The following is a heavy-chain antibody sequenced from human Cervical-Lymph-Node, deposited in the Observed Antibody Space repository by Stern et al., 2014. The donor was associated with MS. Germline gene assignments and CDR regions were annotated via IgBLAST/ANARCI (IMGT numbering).Heavy chain of an antibody. CDR2: ISAYNGNT. J-gene: IGHJ5*02. CDR3: ASGSLEGFDP. D-gene: IGHD5-24*01. Sequence: QVQLAQSGPEVKKPGASVKVSCKASGYSFTSYGITWVRQAPGQGLEWMGWISAYNGNTTYAQKLQGRITMTTDTSTSTAYMELWSLASDDTAIYYCASGSLEGFDPWGQGTLVTVSS. CDR1: GYSFTSYG. V-gene: IGHV1-18*01.